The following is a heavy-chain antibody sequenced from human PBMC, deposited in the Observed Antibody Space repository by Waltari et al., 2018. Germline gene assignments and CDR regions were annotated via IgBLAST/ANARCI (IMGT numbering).Heavy chain of an antibody. CDR3: ARVGRSNWFHDS. J-gene: IGHJ4*02. D-gene: IGHD4-4*01. V-gene: IGHV4-59*01. Sequence: QVQLQESGPGLVKPSETLSLTCTVSNGSLTDYLWSWVRQPPGKGLEWIGFIYYAGSTKYNPSLNGRVTISVDTSENHFSLSLSSVTAADTAFYYCARVGRSNWFHDSWCQGTLVTVSS. CDR1: NGSLTDYL. CDR2: IYYAGST.